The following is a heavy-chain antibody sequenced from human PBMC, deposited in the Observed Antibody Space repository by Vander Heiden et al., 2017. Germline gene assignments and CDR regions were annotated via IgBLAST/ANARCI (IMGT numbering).Heavy chain of an antibody. CDR1: GFTFSSYW. D-gene: IGHD4-17*01. V-gene: IGHV3-7*01. Sequence: EVQLVESGGGLVQPGGSLRLSCAASGFTFSSYWMSWVRKAPGKGLEWVANIKQDGSEKYYVDSVKGRFTISRDNAKNSLYLQMNSLRAEDTAVYYCARFPADYGGYYYYYGMDVWGQGTTVTVSS. CDR2: IKQDGSEK. J-gene: IGHJ6*02. CDR3: ARFPADYGGYYYYYGMDV.